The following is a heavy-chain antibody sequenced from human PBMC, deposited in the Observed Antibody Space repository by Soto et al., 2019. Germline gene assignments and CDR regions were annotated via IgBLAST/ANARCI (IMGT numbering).Heavy chain of an antibody. CDR1: GDTFTGYY. CDR3: ARHSGYDYVFDY. V-gene: IGHV1-2*02. Sequence: GASVKVSCKASGDTFTGYYIHWVRQAPGQGLEWMGWINPNNGDTNYAQKFQGRVTMTRDTSTSTAYMELSSLRFDDTAVYYCARHSGYDYVFDYWGQGTLVTVSS. J-gene: IGHJ4*02. CDR2: INPNNGDT. D-gene: IGHD5-12*01.